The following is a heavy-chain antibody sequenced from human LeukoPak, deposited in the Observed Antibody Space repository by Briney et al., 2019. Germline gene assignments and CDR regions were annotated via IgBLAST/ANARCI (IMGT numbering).Heavy chain of an antibody. V-gene: IGHV3-23*01. J-gene: IGHJ4*02. CDR2: ISDSGGNT. Sequence: GGSLRLSCAASGFTFSSYAMSWVRQAPGKGLEWVSAISDSGGNTYYADSVKGRFTISRDNSKNTLYLQMSSLRAEDTAVYYCAKVILAYCGGDCYFDYWGQGTLVTVSS. CDR1: GFTFSSYA. D-gene: IGHD2-21*02. CDR3: AKVILAYCGGDCYFDY.